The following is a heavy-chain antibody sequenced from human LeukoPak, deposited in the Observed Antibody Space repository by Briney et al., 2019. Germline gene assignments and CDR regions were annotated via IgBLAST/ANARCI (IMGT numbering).Heavy chain of an antibody. D-gene: IGHD3-22*01. CDR2: IKQDGSEK. Sequence: GGSLRLSCAASGFTFSSYWMSWVRQAPGKGLEWVANIKQDGSEKYYVDSVKGRFTISRDNAKNSLYLQMNSLRAEDTAVYYCARERYYYDSSVKGDYWGQGTLVTVSS. CDR3: ARERYYYDSSVKGDY. CDR1: GFTFSSYW. J-gene: IGHJ4*02. V-gene: IGHV3-7*01.